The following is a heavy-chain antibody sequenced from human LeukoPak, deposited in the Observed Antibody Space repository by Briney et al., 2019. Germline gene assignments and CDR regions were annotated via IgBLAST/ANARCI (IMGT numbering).Heavy chain of an antibody. D-gene: IGHD7-27*01. CDR3: AKDGGLWVSAHWGDS. CDR2: LTTGDGNT. J-gene: IGHJ4*02. CDR1: GFTFSSYT. V-gene: IGHV3-23*01. Sequence: PGGSLRLSCAASGFTFSSYTMTWVRQAPGKGLKWVSTLTTGDGNTYYADSVKGRFTVSRDDSKNTLYLQMNSLRAEDTAVYYCAKDGGLWVSAHWGDSWGRGTLVTVSS.